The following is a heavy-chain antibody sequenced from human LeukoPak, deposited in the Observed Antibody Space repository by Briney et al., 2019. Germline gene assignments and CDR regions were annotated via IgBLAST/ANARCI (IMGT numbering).Heavy chain of an antibody. Sequence: PSETLSLTCTVSGGSISSGGYYWSWIRQHPGKGLEWIGYIYYSGSTNYNPSLKSRVTISVDTSKNQFSLKLSSVTAADTAVYYCARGWGSLGELSSHKDAFDIWGQGTMVTVSS. CDR3: ARGWGSLGELSSHKDAFDI. CDR1: GGSISSGGYY. D-gene: IGHD3-16*02. V-gene: IGHV4-61*08. CDR2: IYYSGST. J-gene: IGHJ3*02.